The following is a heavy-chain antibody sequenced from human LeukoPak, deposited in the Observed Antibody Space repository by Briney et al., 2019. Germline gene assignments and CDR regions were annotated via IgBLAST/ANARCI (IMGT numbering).Heavy chain of an antibody. CDR2: IYYSGST. Sequence: PLETLSLTCTVSGGSISSYYWSWIRQPPGKGLEWIGYIYYSGSTNYNPSLKSRVTISVDTSKNQLSLKLSSVTAADTAVYYCARVGYSYGYLDYWGQGTLVTVSS. CDR1: GGSISSYY. V-gene: IGHV4-59*01. D-gene: IGHD5-18*01. J-gene: IGHJ4*02. CDR3: ARVGYSYGYLDY.